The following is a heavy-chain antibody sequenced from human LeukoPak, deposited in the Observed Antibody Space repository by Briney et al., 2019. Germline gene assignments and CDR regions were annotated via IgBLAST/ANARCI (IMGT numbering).Heavy chain of an antibody. CDR1: GYTLTELS. D-gene: IGHD1-26*01. J-gene: IGHJ4*02. Sequence: GASVKVSCKVSGYTLTELSMHWVRQAPGKGLEWMGGFDPEDGETIYAQKFQGRVTMTEDTSTDTAYMELSSLRSEDTAVYYCATDQGGATDLEYWGQGTLVTASS. V-gene: IGHV1-24*01. CDR2: FDPEDGET. CDR3: ATDQGGATDLEY.